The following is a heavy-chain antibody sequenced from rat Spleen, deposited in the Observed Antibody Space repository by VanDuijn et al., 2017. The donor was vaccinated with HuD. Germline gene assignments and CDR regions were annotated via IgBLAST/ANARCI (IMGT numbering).Heavy chain of an antibody. CDR2: ILTGGNT. CDR1: GFSLTSYT. CDR3: ARGWERFAY. Sequence: QVQLKESGPGLVQPSQTLSLTCTVSGFSLTSYTISWVRQPPGKGLEWIAAILTGGNTYYNPALKSRLSIIRDTSKSQVFLKMNILQTEDTAMYFCARGWERFAYWGQGTLVTVSS. J-gene: IGHJ3*01. D-gene: IGHD5-1*01. V-gene: IGHV2-6*01.